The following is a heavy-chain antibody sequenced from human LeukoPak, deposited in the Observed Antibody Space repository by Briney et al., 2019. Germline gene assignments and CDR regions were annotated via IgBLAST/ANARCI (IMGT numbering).Heavy chain of an antibody. J-gene: IGHJ6*03. D-gene: IGHD3-22*01. CDR1: GGSFSSYY. Sequence: SETLSLTCAVYGGSFSSYYWSWIRQPPGKGLEWIGYIYYSGSTNYNPSLKSRVTISVDTSKNQFSLKLSSVTAADTAVYYCARSPYYYDSSGYYSLFYMDVWGKGTTVTISS. CDR3: ARSPYYYDSSGYYSLFYMDV. V-gene: IGHV4-59*01. CDR2: IYYSGST.